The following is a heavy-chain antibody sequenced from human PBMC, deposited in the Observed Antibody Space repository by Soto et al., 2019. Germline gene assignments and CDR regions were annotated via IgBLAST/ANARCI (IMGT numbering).Heavy chain of an antibody. CDR1: GYTFTSYG. J-gene: IGHJ3*02. CDR3: ARHGLLYDILTGPDDALDI. Sequence: ASVKVSCKASGYTFTSYGISWVRQAPGQGLEWMGWSSASNGNTNYAQKLQGRVTMTTDTATSTAYRELRSLSSDDTAVYYCARHGLLYDILTGPDDALDIWGQGTMVTVSS. V-gene: IGHV1-18*04. D-gene: IGHD3-9*01. CDR2: SSASNGNT.